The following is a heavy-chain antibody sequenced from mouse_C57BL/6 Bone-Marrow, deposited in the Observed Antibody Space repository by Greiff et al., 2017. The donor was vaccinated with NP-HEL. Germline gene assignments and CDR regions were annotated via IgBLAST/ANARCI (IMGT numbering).Heavy chain of an antibody. CDR1: GYTFTSYW. D-gene: IGHD3-2*02. J-gene: IGHJ3*01. CDR3: ARGAAQAPWFAY. CDR2: IDPSDSYT. V-gene: IGHV1-50*01. Sequence: QVQLQQPGAELVKPGASVKLSCKASGYTFTSYWMQWVKQRPGQGLEWIGEIDPSDSYTNYNQKFKGKATLTVDTSSSTAYMQLSSLTSEDSAVYYCARGAAQAPWFAYWGQGTLVTVSA.